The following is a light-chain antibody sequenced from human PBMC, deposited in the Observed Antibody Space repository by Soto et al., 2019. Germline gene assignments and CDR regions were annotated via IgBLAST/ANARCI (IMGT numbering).Light chain of an antibody. CDR2: DVS. Sequence: QSALTQPASVSGSPGQSITISRTGTSSDIGDYNYVSWYQQRPGKAPKLMIYDVSNRPSGVSDRFSGSLSGNTASLTISGLQPEDEADYYCSSYTGGSTVVFGGGTKLTVL. V-gene: IGLV2-14*01. CDR1: SSDIGDYNY. CDR3: SSYTGGSTVV. J-gene: IGLJ2*01.